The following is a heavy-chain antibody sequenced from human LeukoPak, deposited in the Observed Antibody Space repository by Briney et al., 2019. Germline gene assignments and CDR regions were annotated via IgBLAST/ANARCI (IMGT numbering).Heavy chain of an antibody. CDR3: ASDRSRGYSFGADN. CDR1: GFTFSSYA. Sequence: PGRPLRLSCAASGFTFSSYAMHWVRQAPGKGLEWVAFIWYDGSKKYYADSVKGRFTISRDNSKNTLYLQMNSLRAEDTAVYYCASDRSRGYSFGADNWGQGTLVTVSS. CDR2: IWYDGSKK. J-gene: IGHJ4*02. V-gene: IGHV3-33*01. D-gene: IGHD5-18*01.